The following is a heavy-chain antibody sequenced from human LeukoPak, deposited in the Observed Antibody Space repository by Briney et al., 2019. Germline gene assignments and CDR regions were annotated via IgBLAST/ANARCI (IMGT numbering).Heavy chain of an antibody. Sequence: GESLKISCQGSGYSFTSYWIGWVRQMPGKGLEWMGMIYPGDSDIRYSPSFQGQVTISADKSISTAYLQWSSLKASDTAMYYCARQEYCSGGSCYTWFDPWGQGTLVTVSS. CDR2: IYPGDSDI. D-gene: IGHD2-15*01. CDR3: ARQEYCSGGSCYTWFDP. J-gene: IGHJ5*02. V-gene: IGHV5-51*01. CDR1: GYSFTSYW.